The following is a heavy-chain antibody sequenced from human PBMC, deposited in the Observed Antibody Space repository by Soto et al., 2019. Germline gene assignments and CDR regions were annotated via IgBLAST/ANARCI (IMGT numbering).Heavy chain of an antibody. Sequence: PGGAQRLSCAASGFTFTRYSINWVRQAPGKGLEWVSSISTTTNYIYYGDSMKVRFTISRDNARNSLYLKMNSLRAEDTAVYYCARESEDLTSNFDYWGQGTLVTV. CDR3: ARESEDLTSNFDY. CDR1: GFTFTRYS. V-gene: IGHV3-21*06. CDR2: ISTTTNYI. J-gene: IGHJ4*02.